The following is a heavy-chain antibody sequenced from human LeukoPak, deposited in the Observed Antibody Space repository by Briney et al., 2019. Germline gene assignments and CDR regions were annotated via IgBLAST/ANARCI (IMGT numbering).Heavy chain of an antibody. V-gene: IGHV3-30-3*01. J-gene: IGHJ4*02. CDR2: ISYDGSNK. CDR3: ARVVGGSYYYDSSGCYDY. Sequence: GGSLRLSCAASGFTFSSYAMHWVRQAPGKGLEWVAVISYDGSNKYYADSVKGRFTISRDNSKNTLYLQMNSLRAEDTAVYYCARVVGGSYYYDSSGCYDYWGQGTLVTVSS. CDR1: GFTFSSYA. D-gene: IGHD3-22*01.